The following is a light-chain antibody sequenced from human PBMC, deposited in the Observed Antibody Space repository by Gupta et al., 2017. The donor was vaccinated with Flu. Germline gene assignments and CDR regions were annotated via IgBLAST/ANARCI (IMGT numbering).Light chain of an antibody. Sequence: DILLTQSPLSLSVTPGEPASISCTSTQSLLYKNGNNHLDWYNQRPGQSPKLLIYLNSRRASGVPDRFRASGSGTAFTLLISRVEADDFGTYYCMQSLETPITFGQGTRLEI. J-gene: IGKJ5*01. CDR1: QSLLYKNGNNH. V-gene: IGKV2-28*01. CDR2: LNS. CDR3: MQSLETPIT.